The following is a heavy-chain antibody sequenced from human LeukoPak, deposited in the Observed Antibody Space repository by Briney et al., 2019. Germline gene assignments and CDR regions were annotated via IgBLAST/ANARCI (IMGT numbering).Heavy chain of an antibody. CDR2: IYPDDSDT. J-gene: IGHJ4*02. CDR3: AIGGDSSTSCYRCFNY. D-gene: IGHD2-2*01. V-gene: IGHV5-51*01. CDR1: GYSFTNYW. Sequence: GESLKISREGSGYSFTNYWIGWVRQVPGKGLEWMGIIYPDDSDTRYSPSFQGQVTISADKSIGTAYLQWSSLKASDTAMYYCAIGGDSSTSCYRCFNYWGQGTLVTVSS.